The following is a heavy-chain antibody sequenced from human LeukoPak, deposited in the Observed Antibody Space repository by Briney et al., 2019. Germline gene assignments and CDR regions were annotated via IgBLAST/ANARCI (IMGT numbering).Heavy chain of an antibody. CDR3: ARVVFTMVRGIRDWFDP. J-gene: IGHJ5*02. Sequence: PSETLSRTCTVSGGSISSGDYYWSWIRQPPGKGLEWIGYIYYSGSTYYNPSLKSRVTISVDTSKNQFSLKLSSVTAADTAVYYCARVVFTMVRGIRDWFDPWGQGTLVTVSS. CDR1: GGSISSGDYY. D-gene: IGHD3-10*01. V-gene: IGHV4-30-4*01. CDR2: IYYSGST.